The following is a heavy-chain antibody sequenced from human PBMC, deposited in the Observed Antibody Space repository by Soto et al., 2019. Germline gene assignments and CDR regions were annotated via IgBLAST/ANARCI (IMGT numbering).Heavy chain of an antibody. CDR2: IIPIFGTA. V-gene: IGHV1-69*01. J-gene: IGHJ2*01. D-gene: IGHD5-12*01. CDR1: GGTFSSYA. CDR3: GGGGVEKATIRGGGWYFDL. Sequence: QVQLVQSGAEVKKPGSSVKVSCKASGGTFSSYAISWVRQAPGQGLEWMGGIIPIFGTANYAQKFQGRVTITGDESKSTGFMELRSLGSEGTGGVFWGGGGVEKATIRGGGWYFDLWGRGTLVTVSS.